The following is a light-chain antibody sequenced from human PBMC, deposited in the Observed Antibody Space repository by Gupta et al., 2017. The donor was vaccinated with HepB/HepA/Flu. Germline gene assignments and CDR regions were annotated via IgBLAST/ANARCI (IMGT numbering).Light chain of an antibody. CDR2: RAF. V-gene: IGLV3-9*01. CDR3: QVWDSKSVG. Sequence: SYALTQPLSVSVALGQTARIPCGGNNIGSQSVHWYQQKPGQAPVLVMFRAFNRPPGPPERFSGSSSGNTATLTITGAQAEDEADYYCQVWDSKSVGFGGGTKLTVL. CDR1: NIGSQS. J-gene: IGLJ2*01.